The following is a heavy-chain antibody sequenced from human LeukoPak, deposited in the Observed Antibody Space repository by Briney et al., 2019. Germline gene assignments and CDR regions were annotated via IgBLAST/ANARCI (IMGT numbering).Heavy chain of an antibody. J-gene: IGHJ4*02. V-gene: IGHV1-69*13. D-gene: IGHD3-10*01. Sequence: SVKVSCKASGGTFSSYAISWVRQAPGQGIEWMGGIITIFGTANYAQKFQGRVTITADESTSTAYMELSSLRSEDTAVYYCARSTYYYGSGSPTYFDYWGQGTLVTVSS. CDR3: ARSTYYYGSGSPTYFDY. CDR1: GGTFSSYA. CDR2: IITIFGTA.